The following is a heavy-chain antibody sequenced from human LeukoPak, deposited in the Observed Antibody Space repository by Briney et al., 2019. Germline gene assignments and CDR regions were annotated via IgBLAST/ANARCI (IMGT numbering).Heavy chain of an antibody. Sequence: SETLSLTCTVSGGSISSYYWSWIRQPPGKGLEWIGYIYYSGSTNYNPSLKSRVTISVDTSKNQFSLKLSSVTAADTAVYYCARVPQTYSGTYLAPDYWGQGTLVTVSS. J-gene: IGHJ4*02. V-gene: IGHV4-59*01. CDR3: ARVPQTYSGTYLAPDY. D-gene: IGHD1-26*01. CDR1: GGSISSYY. CDR2: IYYSGST.